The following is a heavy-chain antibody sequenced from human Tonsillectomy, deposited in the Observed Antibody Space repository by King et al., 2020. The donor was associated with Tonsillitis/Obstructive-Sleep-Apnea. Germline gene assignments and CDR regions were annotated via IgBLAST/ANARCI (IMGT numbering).Heavy chain of an antibody. Sequence: QLVQSGAEVKKPGESLRISCKGSGYSFTSYWISWVRQMPGKGLEWMGRIDPSDSYTNYSPSFQGHVTNSADKSISTAYLQWNSLKASDTAMYYCARSYYDFWSGYLGSAFDIWGQGTMVTVSS. CDR3: ARSYYDFWSGYLGSAFDI. CDR1: GYSFTSYW. V-gene: IGHV5-10-1*01. CDR2: IDPSDSYT. D-gene: IGHD3-3*01. J-gene: IGHJ3*02.